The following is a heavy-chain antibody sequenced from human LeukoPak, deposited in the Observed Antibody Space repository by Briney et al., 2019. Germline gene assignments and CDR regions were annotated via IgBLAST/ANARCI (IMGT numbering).Heavy chain of an antibody. Sequence: PGGSLRLSCAASGFTFSNAWMNWVRQAPGKGLEWVGRIKSKTDAGTTDYAAPVKGRFAISRDYSKNTLYLQMNSLRAEDTALYHCARDSPIGFSSSWYDGGLVDYWGQGTLLTVSS. CDR1: GFTFSNAW. J-gene: IGHJ4*02. CDR2: IKSKTDAGTT. CDR3: ARDSPIGFSSSWYDGGLVDY. V-gene: IGHV3-15*01. D-gene: IGHD6-13*01.